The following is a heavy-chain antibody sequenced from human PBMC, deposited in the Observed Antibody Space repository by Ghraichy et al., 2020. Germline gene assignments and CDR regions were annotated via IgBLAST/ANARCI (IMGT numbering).Heavy chain of an antibody. D-gene: IGHD1/OR15-1a*01. Sequence: GGSLRLSCAASGFTFSSNYMSWVRQALGKGLEWVSGIYSGDSTYYADSVKGRFTISRDNSKNTLHLQMNSLRAEDTAVYYCARGMNNMDVWGQGTTVTVSS. CDR2: IYSGDST. V-gene: IGHV3-66*01. CDR1: GFTFSSNY. J-gene: IGHJ6*02. CDR3: ARGMNNMDV.